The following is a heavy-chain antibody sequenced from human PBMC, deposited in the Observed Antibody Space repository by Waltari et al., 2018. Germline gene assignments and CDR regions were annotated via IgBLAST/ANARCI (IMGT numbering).Heavy chain of an antibody. D-gene: IGHD3-10*02. CDR1: GGTFSSYA. J-gene: IGHJ4*02. Sequence: QVQLVQSGAEVKKPGSSVKVSCKASGGTFSSYAISWVRQAPGQGLEWMGGIIPIFGTANYAQKFQGRVTITTDESTSTAYMELNSLRAEDTALYYCAKEAPLVQGFLWADFWGQGTLVTVSS. CDR2: IIPIFGTA. V-gene: IGHV1-69*05. CDR3: AKEAPLVQGFLWADF.